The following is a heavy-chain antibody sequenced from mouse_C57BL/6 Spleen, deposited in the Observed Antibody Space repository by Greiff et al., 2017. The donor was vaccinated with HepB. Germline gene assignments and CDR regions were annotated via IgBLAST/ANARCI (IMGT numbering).Heavy chain of an antibody. J-gene: IGHJ3*01. V-gene: IGHV14-1*01. Sequence: EVQLQQSGAELVRPGASVKLSCTASGFNIKDYYMHWVKQRPEQGLEWIGRIDPEDGDTEYAPKFQGKATMTADTSSNTADLQLSSLTSEDTAVYYCTTAVLSDYDREFAYWGQGTLVTVSA. D-gene: IGHD2-4*01. CDR3: TTAVLSDYDREFAY. CDR1: GFNIKDYY. CDR2: IDPEDGDT.